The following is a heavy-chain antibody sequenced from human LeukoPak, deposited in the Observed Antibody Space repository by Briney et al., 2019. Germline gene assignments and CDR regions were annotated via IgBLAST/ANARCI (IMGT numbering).Heavy chain of an antibody. J-gene: IGHJ5*02. CDR1: GGSISSYY. Sequence: SETLSLTCTVSGGSISSYYWSWIRQPPGKGLEWIGYIYYSGSTNYNPSLKSRVTIPVDTSKNQFSLKLSSVTAADTAVYYCARSETNWFDPWGQGTLVTVSS. D-gene: IGHD1-14*01. CDR2: IYYSGST. CDR3: ARSETNWFDP. V-gene: IGHV4-59*08.